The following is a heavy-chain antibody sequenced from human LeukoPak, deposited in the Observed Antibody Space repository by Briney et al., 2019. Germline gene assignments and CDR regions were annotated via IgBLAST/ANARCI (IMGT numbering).Heavy chain of an antibody. Sequence: PSETLSLTCTVSGGSISSSSYYWGWIRQPPGKGLEWIVSIYYSGSTYYNPSLKSRVTISVDTSKDQFSLKLSSVTAADTAVYYCARIVVVIMGLDYWGQGTLVTVSS. CDR2: IYYSGST. V-gene: IGHV4-39*01. J-gene: IGHJ4*02. CDR1: GGSISSSSYY. CDR3: ARIVVVIMGLDY. D-gene: IGHD3-22*01.